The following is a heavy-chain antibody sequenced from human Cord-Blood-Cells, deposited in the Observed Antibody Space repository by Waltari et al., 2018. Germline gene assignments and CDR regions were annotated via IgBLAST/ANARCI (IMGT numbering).Heavy chain of an antibody. CDR3: ARVRHGFYFDY. J-gene: IGHJ4*02. CDR2: INQSGST. V-gene: IGHV4-34*01. CDR1: GGSFSGYY. Sequence: QVQLQQWGAGLLKPSETLSLTCAVYGGSFSGYYWSWIRQPPGKGLEWFGEINQSGSTNYNPSLKSRVTISVDTSKNQFSLKLSSVTAADTAVYYCARVRHGFYFDYWGQGTLVTVSS.